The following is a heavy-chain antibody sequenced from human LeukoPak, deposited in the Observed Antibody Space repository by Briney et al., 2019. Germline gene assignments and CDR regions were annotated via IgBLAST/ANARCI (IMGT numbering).Heavy chain of an antibody. CDR3: ARDAIVRDYSNSDY. D-gene: IGHD4-11*01. V-gene: IGHV1-2*02. J-gene: IGHJ4*02. Sequence: GASVKVSCKASGYTFTGYYIHWVRQAPGRGLEWMGWINPNSGGTNYAQKFQGRVTMTRDTSISTAYMELSRLTSDDTAVYYCARDAIVRDYSNSDYWGQGTLVTVSS. CDR1: GYTFTGYY. CDR2: INPNSGGT.